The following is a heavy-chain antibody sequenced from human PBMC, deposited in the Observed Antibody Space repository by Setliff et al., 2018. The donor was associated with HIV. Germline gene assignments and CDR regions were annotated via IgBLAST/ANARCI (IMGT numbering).Heavy chain of an antibody. CDR3: AKPLTQWGVSPYHYAVDV. J-gene: IGHJ6*02. CDR2: ITSGGST. D-gene: IGHD1-26*01. CDR1: GFTFSSYA. V-gene: IGHV3-23*01. Sequence: PGGSLRLSCAASGFTFSSYAMSWVRQTPEKGLEWVSIITSGGSTYYADSAKGRFIISRDNSQNTLYLQMNSLRAEDTAIYYCAKPLTQWGVSPYHYAVDVWGQGTTVTVSS.